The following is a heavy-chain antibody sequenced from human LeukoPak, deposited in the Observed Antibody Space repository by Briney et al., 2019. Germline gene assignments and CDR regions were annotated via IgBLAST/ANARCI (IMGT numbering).Heavy chain of an antibody. Sequence: GGSLRLSCAASGFTFSSYWMHWVRQAPGKGLEWVSGISWKSGSIGYADSVKGRFTISRDNAKNSLYLQMNSLRPEDTALYYCTKGFRAFRGVIANDYWGQGTLVTVSS. CDR1: GFTFSSYW. D-gene: IGHD3-10*01. CDR3: TKGFRAFRGVIANDY. J-gene: IGHJ4*02. CDR2: ISWKSGSI. V-gene: IGHV3-9*01.